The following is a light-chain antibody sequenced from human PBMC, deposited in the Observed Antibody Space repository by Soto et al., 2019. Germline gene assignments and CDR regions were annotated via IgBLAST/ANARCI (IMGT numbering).Light chain of an antibody. CDR2: ATS. Sequence: DIQLTQSPSSLSASVGDRVTITCRASQAISSYLAWYQQKPGKVPELLIYATSTLQSGAPSRFSGSGSGTDFTLTISSLQPEDVATYHCHKYSHAPSCGGGTKVEIK. J-gene: IGKJ4*01. V-gene: IGKV1-27*01. CDR3: HKYSHAPS. CDR1: QAISSY.